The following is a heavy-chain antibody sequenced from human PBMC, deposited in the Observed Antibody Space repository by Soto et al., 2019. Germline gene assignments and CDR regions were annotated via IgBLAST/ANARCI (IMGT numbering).Heavy chain of an antibody. D-gene: IGHD4-17*01. V-gene: IGHV1-18*01. CDR3: ARLGYGDSESD. Sequence: ASVNVSCKASGFTFSSYTISWVRQAPGQGLEWMGWISAYNGNTFHAQKLQGRVTMTTDTSTSTAYMELRSLRSDDTAVYYCARLGYGDSESDWGQGTLVTVSS. CDR1: GFTFSSYT. CDR2: ISAYNGNT. J-gene: IGHJ4*02.